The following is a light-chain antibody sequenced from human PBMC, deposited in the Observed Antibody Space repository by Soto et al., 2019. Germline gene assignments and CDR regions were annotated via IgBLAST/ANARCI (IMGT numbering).Light chain of an antibody. V-gene: IGKV1-39*01. CDR1: QTINKN. Sequence: IHMTQAPSSLSASVGDSVTITCRASQTINKNLNWYHQKPGQAPNLLIYSASDLQSEVPSRFSGSGSGTECTLTISGLQPEDFATYYCQQSVSTPYTFGHG. J-gene: IGKJ2*01. CDR2: SAS. CDR3: QQSVSTPYT.